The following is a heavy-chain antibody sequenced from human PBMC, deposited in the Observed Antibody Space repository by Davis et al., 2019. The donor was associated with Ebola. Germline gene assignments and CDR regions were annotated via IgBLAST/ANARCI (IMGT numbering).Heavy chain of an antibody. D-gene: IGHD1-26*01. Sequence: AASVKVSCKASGYTFTSYYMHWVRQAPGQGLEWMGIINPSGGSTSYAQKFQGRVTMTEDTSTHTAYMELSSLRSDDSAVYYCAAGGSRGGFDVWGQGTMVTVS. CDR1: GYTFTSYY. CDR3: AAGGSRGGFDV. V-gene: IGHV1-46*01. J-gene: IGHJ3*01. CDR2: INPSGGST.